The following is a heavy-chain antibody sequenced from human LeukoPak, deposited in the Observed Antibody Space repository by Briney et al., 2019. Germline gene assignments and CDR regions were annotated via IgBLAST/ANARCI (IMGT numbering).Heavy chain of an antibody. CDR3: ARGYDSSGYYYLPPDY. J-gene: IGHJ4*02. V-gene: IGHV1-3*01. Sequence: SVKVSCKASGYTFTSYAMHWVRQAPGQRLEWMGWINAGNGNTKYSQKFQGRVTITRDTSASTAYMELSSLRSEDTAVYYCARGYDSSGYYYLPPDYWGQGTLVTVSS. CDR2: INAGNGNT. D-gene: IGHD3-22*01. CDR1: GYTFTSYA.